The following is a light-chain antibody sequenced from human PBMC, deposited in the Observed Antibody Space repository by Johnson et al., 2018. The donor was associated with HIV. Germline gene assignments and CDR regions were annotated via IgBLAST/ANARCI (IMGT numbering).Light chain of an antibody. CDR3: GTWDSSLSAVV. Sequence: QSVLTQPPSVSAAPGQKVTISCSGSSSNIGNNYVSWYQQLPGTAPKLLIYDNNKRPSGIPDRFSVSKSGTSATLGITGLQTGDEADYYCGTWDSSLSAVVFGTGTKVTVL. V-gene: IGLV1-51*01. CDR1: SSNIGNNY. J-gene: IGLJ1*01. CDR2: DNN.